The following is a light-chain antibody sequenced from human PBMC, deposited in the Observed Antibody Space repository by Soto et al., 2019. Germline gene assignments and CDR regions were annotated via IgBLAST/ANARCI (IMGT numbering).Light chain of an antibody. CDR1: QDITNY. V-gene: IGKV1-33*01. CDR3: QQFHSLPTT. J-gene: IGKJ5*01. Sequence: DIQMTQSASSLSASVGDRVTITCQAIQDITNYLNWYQQKPGKAPRLLVYDGSNLDTGVPSRFSGSGSGTHFSFTISSLHPEDIATYYCQQFHSLPTTFGQGTRLEI. CDR2: DGS.